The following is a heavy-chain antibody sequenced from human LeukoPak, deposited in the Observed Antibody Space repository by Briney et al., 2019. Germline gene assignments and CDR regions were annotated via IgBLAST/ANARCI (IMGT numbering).Heavy chain of an antibody. Sequence: SETLSLTCTVSGGSISSSSYYWGWIRQPPGKGLEWIGSIYYSRSTYYNPSLKSRVTISVDTSKNQFSLKLSSVTAADTAVYYCARGRYSSSSVGYWGQGTLVTVSS. D-gene: IGHD6-6*01. CDR1: GGSISSSSYY. CDR2: IYYSRST. V-gene: IGHV4-39*07. J-gene: IGHJ4*02. CDR3: ARGRYSSSSVGY.